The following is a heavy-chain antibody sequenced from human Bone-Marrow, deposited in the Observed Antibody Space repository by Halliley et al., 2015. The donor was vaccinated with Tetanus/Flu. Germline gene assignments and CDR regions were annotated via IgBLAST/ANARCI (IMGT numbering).Heavy chain of an antibody. CDR3: VNMGLEPPF. CDR2: INSDGSPT. J-gene: IGHJ4*02. Sequence: KGLVWVSRINSDGSPTTYADSVKGRFTISRDNAKNTLYLQMNSLRAGDTAVYYCVNMGLEPPFWGQGTLVTVSS. V-gene: IGHV3-74*01.